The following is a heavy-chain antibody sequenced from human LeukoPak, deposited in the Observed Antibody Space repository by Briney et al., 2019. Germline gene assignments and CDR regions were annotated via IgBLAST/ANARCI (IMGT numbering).Heavy chain of an antibody. Sequence: SETLSLTCTVSGGSMSPYHWGWIRQPPGKGLEWTGYIYYSGSTNYNPSLKSRVTISVDTSKNQFSLKLSSVTAADTAVYYCARVAGTTRAFDIWGQGTMVTVSS. CDR1: GGSMSPYH. V-gene: IGHV4-59*01. D-gene: IGHD1-7*01. CDR2: IYYSGST. CDR3: ARVAGTTRAFDI. J-gene: IGHJ3*02.